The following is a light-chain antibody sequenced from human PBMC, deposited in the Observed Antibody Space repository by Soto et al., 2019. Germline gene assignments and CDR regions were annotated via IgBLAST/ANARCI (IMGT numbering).Light chain of an antibody. Sequence: DIQMTQSPSSLSASVGDRVTITCRASQGISTSLAWYQQKPGKVPKLLIYAASTLQSGVPSRFSGSGSGTDFTLTISSLQPEDVATYYCQQYNSAPGAFGPGTKVDIK. V-gene: IGKV1-27*01. CDR2: AAS. J-gene: IGKJ3*01. CDR3: QQYNSAPGA. CDR1: QGISTS.